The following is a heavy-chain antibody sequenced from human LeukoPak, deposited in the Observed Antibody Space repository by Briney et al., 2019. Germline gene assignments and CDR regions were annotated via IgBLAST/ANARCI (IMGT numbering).Heavy chain of an antibody. D-gene: IGHD3-10*01. CDR3: ARVRSSGSLLDY. J-gene: IGHJ4*02. CDR2: ISKSGTST. Sequence: GGSLRLSCAASGFTFSDYYMSWIRQAPGKGLEWVSYISKSGTSTKYADSVKGRFSISRDNAKQSLYLQLTSLTAEDTAVYYCARVRSSGSLLDYWGQGTLVTVSS. CDR1: GFTFSDYY. V-gene: IGHV3-11*05.